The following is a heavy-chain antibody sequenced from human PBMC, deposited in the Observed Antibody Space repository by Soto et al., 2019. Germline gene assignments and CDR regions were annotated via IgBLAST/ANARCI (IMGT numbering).Heavy chain of an antibody. D-gene: IGHD3-3*01. CDR1: GGSITSGDNY. J-gene: IGHJ4*02. V-gene: IGHV4-30-4*01. Sequence: LSETVSLTCTVSGGSITSGDNYWGWIRQPPGKGLEGIGYIYYSGHTYYNPSLKSRLTISVDTSKNHFSLKLSSVTAADPAVYYCPSISWSRWRRRLFHSSGQAALVTLSS. CDR2: IYYSGHT. CDR3: PSISWSRWRRRLFHS.